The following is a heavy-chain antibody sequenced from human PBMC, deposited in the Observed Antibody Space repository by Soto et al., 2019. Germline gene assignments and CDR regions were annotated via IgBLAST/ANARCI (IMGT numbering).Heavy chain of an antibody. J-gene: IGHJ5*02. Sequence: PSETLSLTCTVSGASISSGDYYWNWIRQPPGKGLEWIGYIYYTGTTNYNPSLKSRATLSVDTSKNRFSLNLTSLTAADTAVYYCARGDWFHPWGQGTLVTVSS. CDR2: IYYTGTT. CDR1: GASISSGDYY. CDR3: ARGDWFHP. V-gene: IGHV4-30-4*01.